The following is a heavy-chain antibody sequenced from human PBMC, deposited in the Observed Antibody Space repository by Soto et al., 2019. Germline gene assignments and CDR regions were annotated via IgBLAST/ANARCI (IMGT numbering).Heavy chain of an antibody. D-gene: IGHD2-2*01. CDR3: ARGPSSLTRFDY. J-gene: IGHJ4*02. CDR2: ISYDGSNK. Sequence: GGSLRLSCAASGLTFSSYAMHWVRQAPGKGLEWVAVISYDGSNKYYADSVKGRFTISRDNSKNTLYLQMNSLRADDTAVYYCARGPSSLTRFDYWGQGTLVTVSS. CDR1: GLTFSSYA. V-gene: IGHV3-30-3*01.